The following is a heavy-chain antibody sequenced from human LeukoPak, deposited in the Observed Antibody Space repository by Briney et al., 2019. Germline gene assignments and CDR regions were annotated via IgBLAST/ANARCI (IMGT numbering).Heavy chain of an antibody. V-gene: IGHV1-8*01. Sequence: ASVKVSCKASGYTFTSYDINWVRQATGQGLEWMGWMNPNSGNTGYAQKFQGRVTMTRNTSISTAYMELSSLRSEDTAVYYCAREVVSLYYYYSMDVWGQGTTVTVSS. CDR1: GYTFTSYD. J-gene: IGHJ6*02. CDR2: MNPNSGNT. CDR3: AREVVSLYYYYSMDV. D-gene: IGHD3-22*01.